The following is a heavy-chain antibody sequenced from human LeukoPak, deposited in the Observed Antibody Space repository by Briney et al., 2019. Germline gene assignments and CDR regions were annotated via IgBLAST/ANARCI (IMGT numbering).Heavy chain of an antibody. D-gene: IGHD3-22*01. J-gene: IGHJ5*02. CDR2: IYYSGST. Sequence: SETLSLTCTVSGGSISSYYWSWIRQPPGKGLEWIGYIYYSGSTNYNPSLKSRVTISVDTSKNQFSLKLSSVTAADMAVYYCASLGYYDSSGYWDWFDPWGQGTLVTVSS. CDR3: ASLGYYDSSGYWDWFDP. CDR1: GGSISSYY. V-gene: IGHV4-59*01.